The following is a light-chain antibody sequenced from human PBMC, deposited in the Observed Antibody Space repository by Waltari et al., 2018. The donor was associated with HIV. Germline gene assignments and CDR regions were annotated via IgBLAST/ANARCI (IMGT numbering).Light chain of an antibody. J-gene: IGLJ2*01. CDR1: SNNVGNQG. Sequence: IATLTCTGNSNNVGNQGAAWLQQHQGHPPKLLSYRDNKRPSGISERFSASRSGNTASLTITGVQPEDEADYFCATWDISLSAVVFGGGTTLTVL. CDR2: RDN. V-gene: IGLV10-54*04. CDR3: ATWDISLSAVV.